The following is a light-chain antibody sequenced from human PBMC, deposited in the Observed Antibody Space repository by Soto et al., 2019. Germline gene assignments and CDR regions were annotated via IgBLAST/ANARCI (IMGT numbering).Light chain of an antibody. CDR1: QSVRVTY. J-gene: IGKJ5*01. CDR2: GTA. V-gene: IGKV3-20*01. Sequence: EIVLTQSPGTLSLSPGDRATLSCRASQSVRVTYLAWYQQKPGQAPRLLIYGTASRATGIPDRFSGSGSGTDFTLSISRLEPEEFAVYYCQQYGSSPFTFGHGTRLEIK. CDR3: QQYGSSPFT.